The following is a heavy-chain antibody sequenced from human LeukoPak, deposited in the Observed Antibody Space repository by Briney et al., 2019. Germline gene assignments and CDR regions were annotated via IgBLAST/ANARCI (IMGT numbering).Heavy chain of an antibody. CDR3: ARDFGHRSGSYRTYYYGMDV. V-gene: IGHV3-53*01. D-gene: IGHD3-10*01. Sequence: GGSLRLSCAASGFTVSSNYMSWVRQAPGKGLEWVSVIYSGGSTYYADSVKGRFTISRDNSKNTLYLQMNSLRAEDTAVYYCARDFGHRSGSYRTYYYGMDVWGQGTTVTVSS. CDR2: IYSGGST. CDR1: GFTVSSNY. J-gene: IGHJ6*02.